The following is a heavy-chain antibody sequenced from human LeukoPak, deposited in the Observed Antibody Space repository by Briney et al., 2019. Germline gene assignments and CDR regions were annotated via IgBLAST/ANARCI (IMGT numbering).Heavy chain of an antibody. CDR3: ARVNLRGSNYNWFDP. Sequence: SVKVSCKPSGGTFLSHTFSWVRQAPGQGLEWMGKITPVINTANYAQTFQGRVSIYADKSTTTVYMDLSGLRPDDTAVYYCARVNLRGSNYNWFDPWGQGTLVTVAS. CDR1: GGTFLSHT. D-gene: IGHD1-26*01. CDR2: ITPVINTA. J-gene: IGHJ5*02. V-gene: IGHV1-69*08.